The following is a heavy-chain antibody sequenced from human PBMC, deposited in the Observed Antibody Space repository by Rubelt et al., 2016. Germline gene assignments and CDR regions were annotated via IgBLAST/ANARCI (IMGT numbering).Heavy chain of an antibody. CDR3: ARGRGLLDGDYVDY. CDR2: INHSGST. CDR1: GASFSGYY. D-gene: IGHD3/OR15-3a*01. J-gene: IGHJ4*02. Sequence: QVQLQQWGAGLLKPSETLSLTCAVYGASFSGYYWSWIRQPPGKGLEWIGEINHSGSTNHNSSLKSRVTISVDTSKNQFSLRRRPRTAADTAVDYWARGRGLLDGDYVDYWGQGTLVTVSS. V-gene: IGHV4-34*01.